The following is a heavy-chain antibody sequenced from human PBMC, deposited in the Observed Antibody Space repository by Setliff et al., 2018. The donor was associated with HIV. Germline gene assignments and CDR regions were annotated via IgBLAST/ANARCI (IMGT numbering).Heavy chain of an antibody. D-gene: IGHD3-16*01. V-gene: IGHV4-31*03. J-gene: IGHJ4*02. Sequence: PSETLSLTCTVSGGSISSGGYYWSWIRQHPGKGLEWIGYIYYSGTTHYNPSLKSRVFISLDTSKNQFFLKLNSVTAADTAVYYCARGGRKDLTDNWGQGTLVTVSS. CDR3: ARGGRKDLTDN. CDR1: GGSISSGGYY. CDR2: IYYSGTT.